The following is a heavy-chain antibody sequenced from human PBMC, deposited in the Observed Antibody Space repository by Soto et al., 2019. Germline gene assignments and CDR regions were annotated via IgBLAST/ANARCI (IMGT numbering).Heavy chain of an antibody. CDR3: ARDTCSATGCDCRH. Sequence: EVQLVESGGGLVKPGGSLRLSCAASGFTFSSQTMTWVRQAPGKGLEWVSSISSTSDFIYYADSVKGRFTISRDNAKNSLSLQMNSLRVDDTAVYYCARDTCSATGCDCRHWGQGTLVTVSS. CDR1: GFTFSSQT. D-gene: IGHD2-15*01. CDR2: ISSTSDFI. J-gene: IGHJ4*02. V-gene: IGHV3-21*02.